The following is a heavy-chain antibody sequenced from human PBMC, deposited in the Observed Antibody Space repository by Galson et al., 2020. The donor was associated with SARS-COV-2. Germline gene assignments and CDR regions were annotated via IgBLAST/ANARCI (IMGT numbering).Heavy chain of an antibody. CDR3: ARAGGPPYYYYYMDV. J-gene: IGHJ6*03. CDR2: ISSSGSTI. CDR1: GFTFSDYY. V-gene: IGHV3-11*01. D-gene: IGHD3-10*01. Sequence: GESLKISCAASGFTFSDYYMSWIRQAPGKGLEWVSYISSSGSTIYYADSVKGRFTISRDNAKNSLYLQMNSLRAEDTAVYYCARAGGPPYYYYYMDVWGKGTTVTV.